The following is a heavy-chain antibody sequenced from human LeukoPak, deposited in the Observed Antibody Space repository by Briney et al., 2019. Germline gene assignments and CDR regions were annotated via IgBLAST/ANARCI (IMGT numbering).Heavy chain of an antibody. V-gene: IGHV1-46*01. CDR1: GYTFTSYY. CDR2: INPSGGST. J-gene: IGHJ4*02. Sequence: ASVKVSCKASGYTFTSYYMHWVRQAPGQGLEWMGIINPSGGSTSYAQKFQGRVTMTRDMSTSTVYMELSSLRSEDTAMYYCARGLYLYDSSGYYYFDYWGQGTLVTVSS. CDR3: ARGLYLYDSSGYYYFDY. D-gene: IGHD3-22*01.